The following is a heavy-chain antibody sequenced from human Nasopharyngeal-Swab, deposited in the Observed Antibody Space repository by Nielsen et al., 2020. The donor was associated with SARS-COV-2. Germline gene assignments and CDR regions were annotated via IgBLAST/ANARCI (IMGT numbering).Heavy chain of an antibody. J-gene: IGHJ6*02. CDR2: IIPTCGTA. D-gene: IGHD3-3*01. CDR1: GGTFNSYA. V-gene: IGHV1-69*06. Sequence: SVKVSCKASGGTFNSYAISWVRQAPGQGLEWMGGIIPTCGTANYAQKFQGRVTITADKSTSTAYMELSSLRSEDTAVYYCARDRIEITIFGVVYYGMDVWGQGTTVTVSS. CDR3: ARDRIEITIFGVVYYGMDV.